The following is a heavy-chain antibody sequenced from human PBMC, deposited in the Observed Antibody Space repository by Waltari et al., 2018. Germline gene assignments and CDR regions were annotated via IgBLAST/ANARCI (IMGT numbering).Heavy chain of an antibody. CDR3: ASKTYYDILTGQYYYYGMDV. D-gene: IGHD3-9*01. J-gene: IGHJ6*02. Sequence: QVQLVQSGAEVKKPGSSVKVSCKASGGTFSSYAISWVRQAPGQGLGWMGGIIPIFGTANYAQKFQGRVTITTDESTSTAYMELSSLRSEDTAVYYCASKTYYDILTGQYYYYGMDVWGQGTTVTVSS. CDR1: GGTFSSYA. V-gene: IGHV1-69*05. CDR2: IIPIFGTA.